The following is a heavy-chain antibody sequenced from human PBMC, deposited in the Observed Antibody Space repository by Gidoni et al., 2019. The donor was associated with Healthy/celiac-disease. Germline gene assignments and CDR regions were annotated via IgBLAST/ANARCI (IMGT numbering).Heavy chain of an antibody. V-gene: IGHV3-23*01. Sequence: EVQLLESGGGLVQPGGSLRLSCAASGFTFSSYAMSWVRQAPGKGLEWVSAISGSGGSTYYADSVKGRFTISRDNSKNTLYLQMNSLRAEDTAVYYCAKDHSGYDYHGRHETEPGYWGQGTLVTVSS. CDR1: GFTFSSYA. J-gene: IGHJ4*02. CDR3: AKDHSGYDYHGRHETEPGY. D-gene: IGHD5-12*01. CDR2: ISGSGGST.